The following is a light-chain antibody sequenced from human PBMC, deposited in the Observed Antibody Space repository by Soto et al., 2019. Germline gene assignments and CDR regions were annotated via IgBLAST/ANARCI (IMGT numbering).Light chain of an antibody. CDR3: QQYDNRLFT. CDR1: QDISNY. Sequence: DIQMTQSPSSLSASVGDRVTITCQASQDISNYLHWYQQKPGKAPKLLIYDASNLETGVPSRFSGSGSGTDFTFTISSLQPEDIATYYCQQYDNRLFTFGPGTKVDIK. V-gene: IGKV1-33*01. CDR2: DAS. J-gene: IGKJ3*01.